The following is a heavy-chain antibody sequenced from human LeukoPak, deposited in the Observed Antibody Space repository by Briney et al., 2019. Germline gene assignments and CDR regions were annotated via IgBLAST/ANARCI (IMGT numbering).Heavy chain of an antibody. V-gene: IGHV3-48*01. CDR3: ARVRSGTYYDY. Sequence: GGYLTLSCAASGISFDSYSMSWVGQARAKGLEWVSYISSTSSTIYYADSVRGRFNISRDNARTSMYLQINSLRAEDMAVYYCARVRSGTYYDYWGQGDLVTVSS. CDR2: ISSTSSTI. D-gene: IGHD1-26*01. J-gene: IGHJ4*02. CDR1: GISFDSYS.